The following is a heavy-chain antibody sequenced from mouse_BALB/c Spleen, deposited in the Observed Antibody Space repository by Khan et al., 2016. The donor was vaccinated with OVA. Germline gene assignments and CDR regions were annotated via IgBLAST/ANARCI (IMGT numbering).Heavy chain of an antibody. D-gene: IGHD2-14*01. CDR1: GYTFTTYT. V-gene: IGHV1-4*01. J-gene: IGHJ3*01. CDR2: INPSNGYT. Sequence: QVQLKQSGAELAGPGASVKMSCKASGYTFTTYTMHWVKQRPGQGLEWIGYINPSNGYTNYNQKFKDKSTLTADKSSSTAYMQLSSLTSDYSAVYYCARRGAYYRSGGWFSYWGQGTLVTVSA. CDR3: ARRGAYYRSGGWFSY.